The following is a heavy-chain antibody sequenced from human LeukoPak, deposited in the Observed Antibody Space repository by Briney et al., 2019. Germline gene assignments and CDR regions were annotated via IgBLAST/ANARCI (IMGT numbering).Heavy chain of an antibody. V-gene: IGHV3-30-3*01. J-gene: IGHJ6*02. CDR3: ARDLSEGWVRGVIMSGRNYYGMDV. CDR2: ISYDGSNK. Sequence: GGSLRLSCAASGFTFSSYAMHWVRQAPGKGLEWVAVISYDGSNKYYADSVKGRFTISRDNSKNTLYLQMNSLRAEDTAVYYCARDLSEGWVRGVIMSGRNYYGMDVWGQGTTVTVSS. D-gene: IGHD3-10*01. CDR1: GFTFSSYA.